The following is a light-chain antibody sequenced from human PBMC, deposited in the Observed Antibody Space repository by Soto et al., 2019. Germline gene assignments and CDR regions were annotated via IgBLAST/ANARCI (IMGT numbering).Light chain of an antibody. CDR2: EVS. V-gene: IGLV2-14*01. CDR1: SSDVGGYSF. J-gene: IGLJ3*02. Sequence: QSVLTQPASVSGSPGQSITISCTGSSSDVGGYSFVSWYRHHPGKAPKLLIYEVSNRPSGVSARFSGSKSDNTASLTISGLQAEDGADYYCSSYTAFSTWVFGGGTKLTVL. CDR3: SSYTAFSTWV.